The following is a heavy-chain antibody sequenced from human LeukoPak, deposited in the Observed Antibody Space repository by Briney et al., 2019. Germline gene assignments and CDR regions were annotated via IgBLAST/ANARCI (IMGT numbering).Heavy chain of an antibody. J-gene: IGHJ4*02. Sequence: GGSLRLSCAASGFTVSSNYMSWVRQAPGKGLEWVSVIYSGGSTYYADSVKGRFTISRDNSKNTLYLQMNSLRAEDTAVYYCAKLPTYYYDTSGYFDYWGQGTLVTVSS. CDR1: GFTVSSNY. CDR2: IYSGGST. V-gene: IGHV3-53*01. CDR3: AKLPTYYYDTSGYFDY. D-gene: IGHD3-22*01.